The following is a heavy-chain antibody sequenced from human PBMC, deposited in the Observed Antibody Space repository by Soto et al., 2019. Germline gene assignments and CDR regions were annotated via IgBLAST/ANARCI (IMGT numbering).Heavy chain of an antibody. V-gene: IGHV1-3*01. CDR2: INAGNGNT. J-gene: IGHJ4*02. D-gene: IGHD5-18*01. CDR3: GYYCDY. CDR1: GYTFTSYA. Sequence: ASVKVSCKASGYTFTSYAMHCVRQAPGQRLEWMGWINAGNGNTKYSQKFQGRVTITRDTSASTAYMDPVDTATYYCARIRGGYYCDYWGQGTLVTVSS.